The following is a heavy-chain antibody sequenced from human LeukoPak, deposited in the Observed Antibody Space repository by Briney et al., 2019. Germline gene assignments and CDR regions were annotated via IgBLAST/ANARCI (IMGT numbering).Heavy chain of an antibody. CDR2: LYHSGST. V-gene: IGHV4-38-2*02. Sequence: PSETLSLTCTVSGYSISSGYYWGWIRQPPGKGLEWIGSLYHSGSTYYNPSLKSRVTISVDTSKNQFSLKLSSVTAADTAVYYCARQLYSSGWYTSPPGFDYWGQGTLVTVSS. CDR1: GYSISSGYY. D-gene: IGHD6-19*01. CDR3: ARQLYSSGWYTSPPGFDY. J-gene: IGHJ4*02.